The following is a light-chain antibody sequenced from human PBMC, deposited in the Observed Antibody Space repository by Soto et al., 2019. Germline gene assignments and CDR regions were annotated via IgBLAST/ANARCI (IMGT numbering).Light chain of an antibody. CDR1: SSDVGAYNY. J-gene: IGLJ3*02. CDR3: SSYASDITNV. Sequence: QSALTQPASVSGSPGQSITISCTGSSSDVGAYNYVSWYRQYPGKSPQVIIYEVSDRPSGISNRFSGSKSGNTASLTISGLQSEDEADYYCSSYASDITNVVGGGTKLTVL. CDR2: EVS. V-gene: IGLV2-14*01.